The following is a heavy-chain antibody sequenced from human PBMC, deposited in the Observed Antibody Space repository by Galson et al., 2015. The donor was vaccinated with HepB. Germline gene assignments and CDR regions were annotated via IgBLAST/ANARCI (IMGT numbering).Heavy chain of an antibody. D-gene: IGHD2-2*01. CDR2: IKQDGSEK. J-gene: IGHJ4*02. Sequence: SLRLSCAASGFSFSSYSMSWVRQAPGKGLEWVSNIKQDGSEKYYVDSVKGRFTISRDNAKNSLYLQINSLGAEDTAVYYCARDAYQLPTTHYFDYWGQGALVTVPS. V-gene: IGHV3-7*01. CDR3: ARDAYQLPTTHYFDY. CDR1: GFSFSSYS.